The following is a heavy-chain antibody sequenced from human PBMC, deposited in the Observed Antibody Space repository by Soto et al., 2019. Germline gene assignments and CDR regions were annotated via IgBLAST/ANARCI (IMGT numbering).Heavy chain of an antibody. V-gene: IGHV3-21*01. CDR3: ARVPQSGLVARSGMDV. CDR2: ISSSSSYI. J-gene: IGHJ6*02. CDR1: GFTFSSYS. D-gene: IGHD2-2*01. Sequence: GGSLRLSCAASGFTFSSYSMNWVRQAPGKGLEWVSSISSSSSYIYYADSVKGRFTISRDNAKNSLYLQMNSLRAEDTAVYYCARVPQSGLVARSGMDVWGQGTTVTVSS.